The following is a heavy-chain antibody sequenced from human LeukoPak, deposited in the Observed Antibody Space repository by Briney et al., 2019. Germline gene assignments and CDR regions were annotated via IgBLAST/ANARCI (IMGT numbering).Heavy chain of an antibody. CDR1: GYTLTELS. CDR2: FDPEDGET. V-gene: IGHV1-24*01. D-gene: IGHD2-15*01. Sequence: ASVKVSCKVSGYTLTELSMHWVRQAPGKGLEWMGGFDPEDGETIYAQKFQGRVTMTEDTSTDTAYMELSSLRSDDTAVYYCARADLYCSGGSCYFLSSYYYYYGMDVWGQGTTVTVSS. J-gene: IGHJ6*02. CDR3: ARADLYCSGGSCYFLSSYYYYYGMDV.